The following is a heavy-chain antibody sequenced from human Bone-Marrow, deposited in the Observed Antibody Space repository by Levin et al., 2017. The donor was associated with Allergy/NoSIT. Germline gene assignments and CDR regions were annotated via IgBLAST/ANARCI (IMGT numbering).Heavy chain of an antibody. CDR1: GYSFTAYW. D-gene: IGHD1-26*01. V-gene: IGHV5-51*01. CDR3: AKISRGTYYLCDH. Sequence: ASVKVSCQTSGYSFTAYWIAWVRQMPGKGLEWMGIVYPRDSEVKYNPSFQDQVTISADKSLNTAYLEWSSLQASDIAMYYCAKISRGTYYLCDHWGQGTLVTVSS. CDR2: VYPRDSEV. J-gene: IGHJ4*02.